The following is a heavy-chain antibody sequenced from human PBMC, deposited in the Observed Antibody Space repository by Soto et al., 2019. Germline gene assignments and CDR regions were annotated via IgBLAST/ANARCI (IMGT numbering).Heavy chain of an antibody. CDR2: ISYTGRT. D-gene: IGHD7-27*01. CDR1: GDSVTSGSYY. V-gene: IGHV4-61*03. CDR3: AREWGLLPYYVMNV. Sequence: SETLSLTCIVSGDSVTSGSYYWTWLRQPPGKGLEWIGHISYTGRTKYNPSLQSRVTISVDTSKNDFSLNLSSVTAADTAVYFCAREWGLLPYYVMNVWGHGTAVTVSS. J-gene: IGHJ6*02.